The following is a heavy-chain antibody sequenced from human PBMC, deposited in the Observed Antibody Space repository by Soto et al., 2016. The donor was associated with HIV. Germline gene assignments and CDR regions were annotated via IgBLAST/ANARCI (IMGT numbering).Heavy chain of an antibody. Sequence: QVQLVQSGAEVKKPGSSVKVSCKASGGTFRSYAISWARQAPRQGLEWMGGIIPIFGTANYAQKFQGRVTITADESTSTAYMELSSLRSEDTAVYYCARQDDSSGYYFDFDYWGQGTLVTVSS. CDR2: IIPIFGTA. D-gene: IGHD3-22*01. CDR3: ARQDDSSGYYFDFDY. CDR1: GGTFRSYA. J-gene: IGHJ4*02. V-gene: IGHV1-69*13.